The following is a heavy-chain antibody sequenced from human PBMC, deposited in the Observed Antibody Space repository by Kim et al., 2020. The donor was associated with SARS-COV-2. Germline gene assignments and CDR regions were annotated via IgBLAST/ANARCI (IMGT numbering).Heavy chain of an antibody. CDR3: TTDQEEPYYYDSSGYY. J-gene: IGHJ4*02. V-gene: IGHV3-15*01. Sequence: GGSLRLSCAASGFTFRNAWMSWVRQAPGKGLEWVGRIKSKTDGGTTDYAAPVKGRFTISRDDSKNTLYLQMNSLNTEDTAVYYCTTDQEEPYYYDSSGYYWGQGTLVTVSS. D-gene: IGHD3-22*01. CDR1: GFTFRNAW. CDR2: IKSKTDGGTT.